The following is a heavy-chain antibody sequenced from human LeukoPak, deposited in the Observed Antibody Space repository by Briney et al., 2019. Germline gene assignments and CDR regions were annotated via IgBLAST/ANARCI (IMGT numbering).Heavy chain of an antibody. V-gene: IGHV4-34*01. CDR2: INHSGST. D-gene: IGHD3-22*01. Sequence: SETPSLTCAVYGGSFSSYYWSWIRQPPGKGLEWIGEINHSGSTNYNPSLKSRVTISVDTSKNQFSLKLSSVTAADTAVYYCARGKYYYDSSGYYRYDYWGQGTLVTVSS. J-gene: IGHJ4*02. CDR1: GGSFSSYY. CDR3: ARGKYYYDSSGYYRYDY.